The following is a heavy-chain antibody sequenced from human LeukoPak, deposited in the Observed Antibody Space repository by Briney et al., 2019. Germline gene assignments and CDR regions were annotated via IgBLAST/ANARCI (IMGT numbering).Heavy chain of an antibody. J-gene: IGHJ6*02. D-gene: IGHD6-13*01. Sequence: GGSLRLSCAASGFTFSSYAMNWVRQAPGKGLAWVSAISVSGGSTYYADSVKGRFTIPRDISKNTLYLQMNSLRAEDTAVYYCAKFGAAGPSYYYYGMDVWGQGTTVTVSS. CDR3: AKFGAAGPSYYYYGMDV. V-gene: IGHV3-23*01. CDR1: GFTFSSYA. CDR2: ISVSGGST.